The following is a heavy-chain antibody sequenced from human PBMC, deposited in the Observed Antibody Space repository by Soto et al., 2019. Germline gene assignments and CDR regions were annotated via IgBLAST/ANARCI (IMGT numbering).Heavy chain of an antibody. V-gene: IGHV4-39*07. CDR2: ISYNGNT. CDR1: GGSITNTNYY. J-gene: IGHJ6*03. Sequence: SETLSLTCTVSGGSITNTNYYWAWIRQPPGKGLEWIAIISYNGNTYYNPSLKSRVTMSVDTSKNQFSLRLSSVTAADTAVCYCARGVAGLYYYYYYMDVWGKGTTVTVSS. D-gene: IGHD6-19*01. CDR3: ARGVAGLYYYYYYMDV.